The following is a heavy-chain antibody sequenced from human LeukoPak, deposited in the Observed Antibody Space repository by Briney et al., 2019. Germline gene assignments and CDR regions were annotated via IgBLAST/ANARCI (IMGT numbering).Heavy chain of an antibody. CDR3: ASIAVAGAPTFVSY. Sequence: PSETLSLTCTVSGGSISSSSYYWGWIRQPPGKGLEWIGSIYYSGSTYYNPSLKSRVTISVDTSKNQFSLKLSSVTAADTAVYYCASIAVAGAPTFVSYWGQGTLVTVSS. V-gene: IGHV4-39*01. CDR1: GGSISSSSYY. D-gene: IGHD6-19*01. CDR2: IYYSGST. J-gene: IGHJ4*02.